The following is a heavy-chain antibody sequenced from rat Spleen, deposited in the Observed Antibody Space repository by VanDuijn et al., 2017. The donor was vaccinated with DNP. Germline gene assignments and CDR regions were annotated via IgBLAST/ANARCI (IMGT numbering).Heavy chain of an antibody. CDR2: ITGGGGTT. V-gene: IGHV5-31*01. Sequence: EVQLVESGGGLVQPGRSLKLSCVASGFTFSYYWMAWVRQVPGKGLEWIASITGGGGTTSYPDSVKGRFTISRDDARNTLSLQMNSLRSDDTATYYCTRRGHTTGLNWFVYWGQGTLVTVSS. D-gene: IGHD1-9*01. CDR3: TRRGHTTGLNWFVY. J-gene: IGHJ3*01. CDR1: GFTFSYYW.